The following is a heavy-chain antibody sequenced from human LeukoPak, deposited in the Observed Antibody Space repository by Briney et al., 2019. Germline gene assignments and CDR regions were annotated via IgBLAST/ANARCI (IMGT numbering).Heavy chain of an antibody. Sequence: ASVKVSCKASGYTFTSYDVNWVRQATGQGLEWMGWMNPNSGNTGYAQKFQGRVTMTRNTSISTAYMELSSLRSEDTAVYYCARGRRLTGYYDFDSWGQGTLVTVSS. J-gene: IGHJ4*02. D-gene: IGHD3-9*01. CDR2: MNPNSGNT. CDR3: ARGRRLTGYYDFDS. V-gene: IGHV1-8*01. CDR1: GYTFTSYD.